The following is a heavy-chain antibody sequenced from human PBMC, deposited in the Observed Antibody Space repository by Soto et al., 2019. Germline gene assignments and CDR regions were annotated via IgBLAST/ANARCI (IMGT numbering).Heavy chain of an antibody. D-gene: IGHD4-17*01. J-gene: IGHJ4*02. CDR2: INHSGTT. CDR1: GESFGGYY. V-gene: IGHV4-34*01. Sequence: PSETLSLTCAVYGESFGGYYWNWIRQPPGKGLEWIGEINHSGTTNYNPSLKSRVTISVDTSRNQFSLNLHSMTAADTAVYYCATTNGDYYLRRYFFDYWGQGTLVIVSS. CDR3: ATTNGDYYLRRYFFDY.